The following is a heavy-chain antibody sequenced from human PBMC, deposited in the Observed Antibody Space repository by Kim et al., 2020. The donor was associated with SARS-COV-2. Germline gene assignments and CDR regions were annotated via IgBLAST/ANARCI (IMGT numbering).Heavy chain of an antibody. Sequence: SETLSLTCTVSGGSISSYYWSWIRQPPGKGLEWIGYIYYSGSTNYNPSLKSRVTISVDTSKNQFSLKLSSVTAADTAVYYCARVVSGILWLEPYFDYWGQGTLVTVSS. D-gene: IGHD3-10*01. CDR3: ARVVSGILWLEPYFDY. V-gene: IGHV4-59*01. CDR1: GGSISSYY. CDR2: IYYSGST. J-gene: IGHJ4*02.